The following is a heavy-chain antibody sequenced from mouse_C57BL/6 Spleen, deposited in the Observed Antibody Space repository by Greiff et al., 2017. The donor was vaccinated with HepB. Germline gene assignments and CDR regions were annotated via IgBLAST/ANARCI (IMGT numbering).Heavy chain of an antibody. J-gene: IGHJ3*01. Sequence: EVQLVESGGGLVKPGGSLKLSCAASGFTFSSYAMSWVRQTPEKRLEWVATISDGGSYTYYPDNVKGRFTISRDNAKNNLYLQMSHLKSEDTAMYYCARDGDGTEAWFAYWGQGTLVTVSA. CDR3: ARDGDGTEAWFAY. D-gene: IGHD3-3*01. CDR2: ISDGGSYT. V-gene: IGHV5-4*01. CDR1: GFTFSSYA.